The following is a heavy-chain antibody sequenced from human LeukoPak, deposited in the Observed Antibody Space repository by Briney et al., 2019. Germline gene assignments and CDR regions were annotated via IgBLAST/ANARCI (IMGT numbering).Heavy chain of an antibody. CDR1: GYTFTSYG. CDR2: ISAYNGNT. D-gene: IGHD3-22*01. V-gene: IGHV1-18*01. CDR3: ARDPPNYYDSSGYSNVFDY. J-gene: IGHJ4*02. Sequence: ASVKVSCKASGYTFTSYGISWVRQAPGQGLEWMGWISAYNGNTNYAQKLQGRVTMTTDTSTSTAYMELRSLRSDDTAGYYCARDPPNYYDSSGYSNVFDYWGQGTLVTVSS.